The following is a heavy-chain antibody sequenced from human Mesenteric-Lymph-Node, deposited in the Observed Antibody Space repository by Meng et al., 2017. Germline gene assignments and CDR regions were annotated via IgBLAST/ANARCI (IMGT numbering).Heavy chain of an antibody. CDR3: ARDKAGDEDFDS. V-gene: IGHV3-48*03. J-gene: IGHJ4*02. CDR1: GFTFSYYE. Sequence: GESLKISCAASGFTFSYYEMNWVRQAPGMGLEWVSFISGSGGSATYADSVKGRFTVSRDNGKNSLYLQMSSLRVEDTGVYYCARDKAGDEDFDSWGQGTLVTVSS. CDR2: ISGSGGSA.